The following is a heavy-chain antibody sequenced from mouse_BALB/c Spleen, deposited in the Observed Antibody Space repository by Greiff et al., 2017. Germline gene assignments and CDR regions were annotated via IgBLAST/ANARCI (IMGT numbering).Heavy chain of an antibody. CDR3: AREGNGPYAMDY. CDR2: INPSTGYT. V-gene: IGHV1-7*01. CDR1: GYTFTSYW. D-gene: IGHD1-2*01. J-gene: IGHJ4*01. Sequence: QVQLQQSGAELAKPGASVKMSCKASGYTFTSYWMHWVKQRPGQGLEWIGYINPSTGYTEYNQKFKDKATLTADTSSNTAYLQLSSLTSEDTAVYYCAREGNGPYAMDYWGQGTSVTVSS.